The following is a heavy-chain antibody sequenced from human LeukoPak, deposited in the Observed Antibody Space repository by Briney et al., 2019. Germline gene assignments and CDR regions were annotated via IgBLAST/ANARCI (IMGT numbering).Heavy chain of an antibody. V-gene: IGHV4-4*07. Sequence: SETLSLTCTVSGGSISSYYWSWIRQPAGKGLEWIGRIYTSGSTNYNPSLKSRVTMSVDTSKNQFSLKLSSVTVADTAVYYCARDCGYDFWSGYCPFDYWGQGTLVTVSS. CDR1: GGSISSYY. J-gene: IGHJ4*02. CDR2: IYTSGST. CDR3: ARDCGYDFWSGYCPFDY. D-gene: IGHD3-3*01.